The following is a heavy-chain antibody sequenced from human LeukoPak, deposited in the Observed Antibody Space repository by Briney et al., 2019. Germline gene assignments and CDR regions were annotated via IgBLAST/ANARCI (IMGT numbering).Heavy chain of an antibody. D-gene: IGHD4-17*01. CDR2: INPNSGGT. CDR1: GYTFTGYY. Sequence: ASVKVSCKASGYTFTGYYMHWVRQDPGQRLEWMGWINPNSGGTNYAQKFQGRVTMTRDTSISTAYMELSRLRSDDTAVYYCARVDYGDYVMDVWGKGTTVTVSS. V-gene: IGHV1-2*02. J-gene: IGHJ6*04. CDR3: ARVDYGDYVMDV.